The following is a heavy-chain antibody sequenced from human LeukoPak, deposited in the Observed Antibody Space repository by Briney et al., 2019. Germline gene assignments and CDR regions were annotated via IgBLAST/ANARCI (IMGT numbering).Heavy chain of an antibody. D-gene: IGHD3-3*01. CDR1: GFSFSSYA. CDR3: AKNFWSDKYYYYYMDV. J-gene: IGHJ6*03. CDR2: IIRGSST. Sequence: PGGSLRLSCAASGFSFSSYAMSWVRQAPGKGLEWVSGIIRGSSTYYADSVKGRFTISRDNSKNTLYLQMNSLRAEDTAVYYCAKNFWSDKYYYYYMDVWGKGTTVTVSS. V-gene: IGHV3-23*01.